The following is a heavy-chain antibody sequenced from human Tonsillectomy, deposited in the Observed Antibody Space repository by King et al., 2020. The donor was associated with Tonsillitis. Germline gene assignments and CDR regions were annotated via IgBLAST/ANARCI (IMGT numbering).Heavy chain of an antibody. CDR3: AKDRWGWGILSLYYCSYGMDV. D-gene: IGHD3-16*01. J-gene: IGHJ6*02. CDR2: ISYDGSNK. CDR1: GFTFSSYG. V-gene: IGHV3-30*18. Sequence: VQLVESGGGVVQPGRSLRLSCAASGFTFSSYGMHWVRQAPGKGLEWVAVISYDGSNKYYADSVKGRFTISRDNSKNTLYVQMNSLRAEDTAVYYCAKDRWGWGILSLYYCSYGMDVWGQGTTVTVSS.